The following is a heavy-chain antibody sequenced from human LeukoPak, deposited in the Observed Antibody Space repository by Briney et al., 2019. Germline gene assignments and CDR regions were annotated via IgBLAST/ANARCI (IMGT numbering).Heavy chain of an antibody. V-gene: IGHV4-38-2*02. J-gene: IGHJ5*02. CDR3: ARRFDP. Sequence: SETLSLTCTVSGYSISSGYYWGWIRQPPGKGLEWIGSNYHSGSTYYNPSLKSRVTISVDTSKNQFSLKLSSVTAADTAVYYCARRFDPWGQGTLVTVPS. CDR1: GYSISSGYY. CDR2: NYHSGST.